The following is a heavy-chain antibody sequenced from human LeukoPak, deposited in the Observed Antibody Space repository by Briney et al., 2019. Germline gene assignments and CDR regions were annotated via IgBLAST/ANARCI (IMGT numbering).Heavy chain of an antibody. Sequence: HPGGSLRLSCAASGFTFSSYGMHWVRQAPGKGLEWVANIKQDGSEKYYVDYVKGRFTISRDNAKNSLYLQMNSLRAEDTAVYYCAKVLAESVVVIPFDYWGQGALVTVSS. CDR1: GFTFSSYG. J-gene: IGHJ4*02. CDR2: IKQDGSEK. V-gene: IGHV3-7*03. CDR3: AKVLAESVVVIPFDY. D-gene: IGHD3-22*01.